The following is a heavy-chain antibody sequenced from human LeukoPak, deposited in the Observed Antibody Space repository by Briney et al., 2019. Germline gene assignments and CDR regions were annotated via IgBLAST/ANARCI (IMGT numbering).Heavy chain of an antibody. CDR3: ARGGTYASASYDY. CDR1: GFTFSGYW. V-gene: IGHV3-74*01. J-gene: IGHJ4*02. CDR2: LNSGGSAT. Sequence: PGGSLRLSCAASGFTFSGYWMHWVRQAPGKGLVWVSHLNSGGSATTYASPVSGRFTISRDNAKNTRYLQMDSLRDEDTAVYYCARGGTYASASYDYWGQGPGVTVSS. D-gene: IGHD3-10*01.